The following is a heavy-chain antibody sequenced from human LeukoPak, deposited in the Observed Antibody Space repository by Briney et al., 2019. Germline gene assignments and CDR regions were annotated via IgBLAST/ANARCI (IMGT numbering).Heavy chain of an antibody. CDR3: AKDGNWASVS. V-gene: IGHV3-30*02. CDR2: IRHDGTDQ. J-gene: IGHJ5*02. D-gene: IGHD7-27*01. CDR1: GFTFS. Sequence: PGGSLRLSCVGSGFTFSVHWVRQVPAKGLEWLTFIRHDGTDQHYADSVRGRFTISRDNSKSTVYLQMNSLRPEDTALYYCAKDGNWASVSWGQGTLVTVSS.